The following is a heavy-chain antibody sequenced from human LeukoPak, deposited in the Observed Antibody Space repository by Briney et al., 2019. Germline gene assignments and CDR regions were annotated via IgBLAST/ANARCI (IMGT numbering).Heavy chain of an antibody. CDR2: ISGSGGST. Sequence: PGGSLRLSCAASGFTLSSYAMSWVRQAPGKGLEWVSAISGSGGSTYYADSVKGRFTISRDNSKNTLYLQMNSLRAEDTAVYYCAKAPVKTYYYDSSGYYLDYWGQGTLVSVSS. D-gene: IGHD3-22*01. CDR3: AKAPVKTYYYDSSGYYLDY. CDR1: GFTLSSYA. V-gene: IGHV3-23*01. J-gene: IGHJ4*02.